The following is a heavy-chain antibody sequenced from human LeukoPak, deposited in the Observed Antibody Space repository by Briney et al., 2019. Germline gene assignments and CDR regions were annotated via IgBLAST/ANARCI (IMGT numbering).Heavy chain of an antibody. CDR2: IYYSGST. D-gene: IGHD4-17*01. CDR1: GGSISSGGYY. V-gene: IGHV4-31*03. J-gene: IGHJ4*02. CDR3: AREGADGDSRGYFDY. Sequence: PSQTLSLTCTVSGGSISSGGYYWSSIRQHPGKGLEWIGYIYYSGSTYYNPSLKSRVTISVDTSKNQCSLKLSSVTAADTAAYYCAREGADGDSRGYFDYWGQGTLVTVSS.